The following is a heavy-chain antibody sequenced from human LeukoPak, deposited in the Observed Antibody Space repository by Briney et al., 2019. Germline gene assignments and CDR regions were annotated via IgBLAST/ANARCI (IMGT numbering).Heavy chain of an antibody. D-gene: IGHD3-9*01. CDR2: INPNSGGT. J-gene: IGHJ6*03. CDR3: ARDSLIYYDILTGPRRDYYYYYMDV. CDR1: GYTFTGYY. Sequence: ASVKVSCKASGYTFTGYYMHWVRQAPGQGLEWMGWINPNSGGTNYAQKFQGRVTMTRDTSISTAYMELSRLRSDDTAVYYCARDSLIYYDILTGPRRDYYYYYMDVWGKGTTVTVSS. V-gene: IGHV1-2*02.